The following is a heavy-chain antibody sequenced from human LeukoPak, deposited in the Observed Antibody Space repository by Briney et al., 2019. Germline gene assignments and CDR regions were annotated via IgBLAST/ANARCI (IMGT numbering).Heavy chain of an antibody. CDR3: AHTSTQRYSSSWYLFPEYFQH. V-gene: IGHV2-5*01. CDR2: IYWNDDK. Sequence: SGPTLVNPTQTLTLTCTFSGFSLRTSEVGVGWIRQPPGKALEWLALIYWNDDKRYSPSLKSRLTITKDTSKNQVVLTMTNMDPVDTAIYYCAHTSTQRYSSSWYLFPEYFQHWGQGTLVTVSS. D-gene: IGHD6-13*01. J-gene: IGHJ1*01. CDR1: GFSLRTSEVG.